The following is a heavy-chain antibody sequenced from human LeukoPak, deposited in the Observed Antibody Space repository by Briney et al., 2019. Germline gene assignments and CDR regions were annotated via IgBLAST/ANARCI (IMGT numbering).Heavy chain of an antibody. D-gene: IGHD3-9*01. CDR2: MKEDGSKQ. J-gene: IGHJ4*02. Sequence: GGSLRLSCAASGFPFSSFWMSWVRQAAGKGQEWVANMKEDGSKQFYVDSVKGRFTISRDNAKNSLYLQMNGLRAEDTAVYYCARILTGYDAFDYWGQGTLVTVSS. CDR1: GFPFSSFW. CDR3: ARILTGYDAFDY. V-gene: IGHV3-7*01.